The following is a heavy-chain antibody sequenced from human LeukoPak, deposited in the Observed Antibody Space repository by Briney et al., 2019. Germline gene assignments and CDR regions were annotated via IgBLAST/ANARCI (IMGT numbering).Heavy chain of an antibody. CDR3: AREEVGAFDY. Sequence: SETLSLTCTVSGGSISSYYWSWIWQPPGKGLEWIGYIYYSGSTNYNPSLKSRVTISVDTSKNQFSLKLSSVTAADTAVYYCAREEVGAFDYWGQGTLVTVSS. D-gene: IGHD1-26*01. CDR2: IYYSGST. CDR1: GGSISSYY. J-gene: IGHJ4*02. V-gene: IGHV4-59*01.